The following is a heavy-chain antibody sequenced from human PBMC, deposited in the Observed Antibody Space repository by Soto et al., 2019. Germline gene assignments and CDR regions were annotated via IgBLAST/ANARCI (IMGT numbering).Heavy chain of an antibody. CDR1: GFTFSSYA. CDR2: ISGSGGST. D-gene: IGHD3-10*01. CDR3: AKELNYGSGSYYYWYFDL. J-gene: IGHJ2*01. Sequence: EVQLLESGGGLVQPGGSLRLSCAASGFTFSSYAMSWVRQAPGKGLEWVSAISGSGGSTYYADSVKGRFTSSRDNSKNTLYMQMNSLRAEDTAVYYCAKELNYGSGSYYYWYFDLWGRGTLVTVSS. V-gene: IGHV3-23*01.